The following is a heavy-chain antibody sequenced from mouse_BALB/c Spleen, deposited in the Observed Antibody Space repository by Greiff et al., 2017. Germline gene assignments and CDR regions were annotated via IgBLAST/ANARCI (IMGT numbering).Heavy chain of an antibody. CDR1: GFTFSSYT. Sequence: EVHLVESGGGLVQPGGSLKLSCAASGFTFSSYTMSWVRQTPEKRLEWVAYISNGGGSTYYPDTVKGRFTISRDNAKNTLYLQMSSLKSEDTAMYYCARHGLGRGGFAYWGQGTLVTVSA. J-gene: IGHJ3*01. D-gene: IGHD4-1*01. CDR3: ARHGLGRGGFAY. CDR2: ISNGGGST. V-gene: IGHV5-12-2*01.